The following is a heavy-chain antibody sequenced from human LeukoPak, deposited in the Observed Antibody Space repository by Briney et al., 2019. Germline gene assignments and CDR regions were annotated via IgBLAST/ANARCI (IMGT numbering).Heavy chain of an antibody. CDR1: GGTFSSYA. V-gene: IGHV1-69*06. CDR3: AGSLGYCTSNVCYLKY. J-gene: IGHJ4*02. CDR2: IIPIFGTA. D-gene: IGHD2-8*01. Sequence: SVKVSCKASGGTFSSYAISWVRQAPGQGLEWMGGIIPIFGTANYAQKFQGRVTITADKSTSTAYMELRSLRSDDTAVYYCAGSLGYCTSNVCYLKYWGQGTLVTVSS.